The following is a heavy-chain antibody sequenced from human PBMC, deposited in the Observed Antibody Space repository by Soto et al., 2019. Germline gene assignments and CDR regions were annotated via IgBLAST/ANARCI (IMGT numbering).Heavy chain of an antibody. CDR1: GCSISSGGYS. V-gene: IGHV4-30-2*02. CDR2: IYHSGST. J-gene: IGHJ4*02. Sequence: PSETLSLTCAVSGCSISSGGYSWSWIRQPPGKGLEWIGYIYHSGSTYYNPSLKSRVTISVDRSKNQFSLKLSRLRSDDTAVYYCALSSGYYFFDYWGQGTLVTVSS. D-gene: IGHD3-22*01. CDR3: ALSSGYYFFDY.